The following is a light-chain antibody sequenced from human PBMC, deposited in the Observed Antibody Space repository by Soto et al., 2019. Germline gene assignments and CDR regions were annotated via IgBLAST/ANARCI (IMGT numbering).Light chain of an antibody. J-gene: IGLJ1*01. CDR3: SSYTSSSTLLYV. CDR1: SSDVGGYNY. Sequence: QSALTQPASVSGSPGQSITISCTGNSSDVGGYNYVSWYQQHPGKDPKLMIYDVSNRPSGVSNRFSGSKSGNTASLTISGIEAEDEADYYCSSYTSSSTLLYVFGTGTKLTVL. CDR2: DVS. V-gene: IGLV2-14*01.